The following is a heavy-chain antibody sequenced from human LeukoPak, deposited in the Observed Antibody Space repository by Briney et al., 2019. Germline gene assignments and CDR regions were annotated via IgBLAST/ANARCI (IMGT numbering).Heavy chain of an antibody. J-gene: IGHJ5*02. CDR1: GGSISSYY. CDR3: ARQLGSTDWFDP. D-gene: IGHD2-2*01. V-gene: IGHV4-59*01. CDR2: IINSGSM. Sequence: PSGTLSLTCTVSGGSISSYYWSWIRQPPGKGLEWIGYIINSGSMDYNPSLKSRVTISVHTSKKQIYLKLRSVTAADTAVYYCARQLGSTDWFDPWGQGTLVTVSS.